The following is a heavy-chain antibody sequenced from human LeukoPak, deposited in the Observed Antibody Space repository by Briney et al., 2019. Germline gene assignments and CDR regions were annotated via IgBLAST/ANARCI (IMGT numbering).Heavy chain of an antibody. V-gene: IGHV4-59*12. CDR3: ARAFSPLARGYSYGYGRYYFDY. CDR2: IYHSGST. D-gene: IGHD5-18*01. Sequence: PSETLSLTCTVSGGSISSYYWSWIRQPPGKGLEWIGSIYHSGSTYYNPSLKSRVTISVDTSKNQFSLKLSSVTAADTAVYYCARAFSPLARGYSYGYGRYYFDYWGQGTLVTVSS. J-gene: IGHJ4*02. CDR1: GGSISSYY.